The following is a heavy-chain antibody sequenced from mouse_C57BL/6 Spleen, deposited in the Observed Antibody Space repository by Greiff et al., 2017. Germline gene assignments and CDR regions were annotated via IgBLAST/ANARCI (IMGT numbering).Heavy chain of an antibody. V-gene: IGHV5-17*01. CDR3: ARDDGYYVDAMDS. CDR1: GFTFSDYG. CDR2: ISSGSSTI. Sequence: EVHLVESGGGLVKPGGSLKLPCAASGFTFSDYGMHWFRQAPEKGLEWVAYISSGSSTIYYADTVKGRFTISRDNAKNTLFLQMTSLRSEDTAMYYCARDDGYYVDAMDSWGQGTSVTVSS. D-gene: IGHD2-3*01. J-gene: IGHJ4*01.